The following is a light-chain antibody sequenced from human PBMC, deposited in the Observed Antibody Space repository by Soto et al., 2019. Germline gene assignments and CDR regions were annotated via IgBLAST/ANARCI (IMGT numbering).Light chain of an antibody. CDR1: SSDVGGYNY. CDR3: CSYKSGGTPAYV. V-gene: IGLV2-14*01. Sequence: QSALTQPASVSGSPGQSITISCTGTSSDVGGYNYVSWYRQHPGNAPKLMIYEVSNRPSGVSNRFSGSKSGNTASLTISGLQADDEADYYCCSYKSGGTPAYVFGTGTKVTV. J-gene: IGLJ1*01. CDR2: EVS.